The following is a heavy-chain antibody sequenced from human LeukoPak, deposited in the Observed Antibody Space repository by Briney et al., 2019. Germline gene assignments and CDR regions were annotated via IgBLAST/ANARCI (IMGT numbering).Heavy chain of an antibody. CDR2: IYYSGGT. Sequence: SETLSLTCAVSGVSISSYCRSWVRQPPGKGLEWVGYIYYSGGTNYNPSLKSRVTISVDTSTNQYSLKLSSVTAADTAVYYCAREKDYDSSGYYYYYGMDVWGQGTTVTVSS. V-gene: IGHV4-59*01. J-gene: IGHJ6*02. CDR3: AREKDYDSSGYYYYYGMDV. CDR1: GVSISSYC. D-gene: IGHD3-22*01.